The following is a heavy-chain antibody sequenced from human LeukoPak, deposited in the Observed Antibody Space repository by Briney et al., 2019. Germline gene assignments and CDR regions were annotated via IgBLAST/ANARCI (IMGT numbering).Heavy chain of an antibody. D-gene: IGHD3-10*01. Sequence: PSETLSLNCAVSGGSISSGGYSWSWIRQPPGKGLEWIGYIYHSGSTYYNPSLKSRVTISVDRSKNQFSLKLSSVTAADTAVYYCARGITMVRGVDFNWFDPWGQGTLVTVSS. CDR2: IYHSGST. CDR1: GGSISSGGYS. J-gene: IGHJ5*02. V-gene: IGHV4-30-2*01. CDR3: ARGITMVRGVDFNWFDP.